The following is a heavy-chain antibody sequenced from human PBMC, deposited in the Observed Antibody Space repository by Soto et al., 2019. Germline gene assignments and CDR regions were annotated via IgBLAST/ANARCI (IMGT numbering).Heavy chain of an antibody. J-gene: IGHJ4*02. CDR2: IYYSGST. CDR1: GGSISSSSYD. CDR3: ARHNVLGYGEGVNYFDY. Sequence: PSETLSLTCTATGGSISSSSYDWGWIRQPPGKGLEWIGSIYYSGSTYYNPSLKSRVTISVDTSKNQFSLKLSSVTAADTAVYYCARHNVLGYGEGVNYFDYWGQGTLVTVSS. D-gene: IGHD4-17*01. V-gene: IGHV4-39*01.